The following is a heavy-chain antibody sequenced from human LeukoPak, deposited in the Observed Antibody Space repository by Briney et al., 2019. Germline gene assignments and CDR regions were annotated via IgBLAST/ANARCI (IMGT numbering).Heavy chain of an antibody. Sequence: PSETRSLTCTVSGGSISSYYWSWIRQPAGKGREWIGRMYITGDTNYNPSLKSRVTMSLDTSKNQFSLKLRSVTAPDTAVYYCARYMVYSITAQNYFDYWGQGTLVTVSS. J-gene: IGHJ4*02. CDR1: GGSISSYY. V-gene: IGHV4-4*07. CDR3: ARYMVYSITAQNYFDY. D-gene: IGHD6-6*01. CDR2: MYITGDT.